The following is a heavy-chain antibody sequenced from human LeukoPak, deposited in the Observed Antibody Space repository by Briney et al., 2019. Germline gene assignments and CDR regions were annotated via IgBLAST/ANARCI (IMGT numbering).Heavy chain of an antibody. V-gene: IGHV3-48*03. D-gene: IGHD4-17*01. CDR1: GFTFSSYE. J-gene: IGHJ4*02. CDR3: AMYYGDYGDY. CDR2: ISSSGSTM. Sequence: PGGSLRLSCAASGFTFSSYEMSWVRQAPGKGLEWVSYISSSGSTMYYADSVKGRFTISRDNAKKSLYLQMNSLRAEDTAVYYCAMYYGDYGDYWGQGTLVTVSS.